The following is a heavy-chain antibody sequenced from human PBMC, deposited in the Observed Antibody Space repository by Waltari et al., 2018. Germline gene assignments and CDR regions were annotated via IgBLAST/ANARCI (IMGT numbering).Heavy chain of an antibody. D-gene: IGHD2-15*01. V-gene: IGHV7-4-1*02. J-gene: IGHJ5*02. CDR2: INTNPGKP. CDR1: GYTFINYG. Sequence: QVQLVQSGSEMKKPGASVKVSCKASGYTFINYGVNWVRQAPGQGLEWMGWINTNPGKPTDAQGFTGRFVFSSDTSVNTAYLQVSNLKTEDTAVYYCARGDIVIVPAADNWFDPWGQGTLVTVSS. CDR3: ARGDIVIVPAADNWFDP.